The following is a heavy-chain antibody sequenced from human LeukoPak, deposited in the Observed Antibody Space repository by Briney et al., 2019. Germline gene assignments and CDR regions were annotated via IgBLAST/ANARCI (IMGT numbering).Heavy chain of an antibody. CDR3: ARDRGSSSRVDY. D-gene: IGHD6-13*01. CDR2: IRQDGSEK. Sequence: GGSLRLSCAASGFTFSSYWMSWVRQAPGKGLEWVANIRQDGSEKYYVDSVEGRFTISRDNAKNSLYLQMNSLRAEDTAVYYCARDRGSSSRVDYWGQGTLVTVSS. V-gene: IGHV3-7*01. J-gene: IGHJ4*02. CDR1: GFTFSSYW.